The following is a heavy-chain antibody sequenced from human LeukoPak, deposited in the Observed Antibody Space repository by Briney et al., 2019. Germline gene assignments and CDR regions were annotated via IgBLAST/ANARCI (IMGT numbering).Heavy chain of an antibody. J-gene: IGHJ4*02. V-gene: IGHV3-21*01. CDR2: ISSSSSYM. Sequence: GGSLRLSCAASGFTFSSYSMNWVRQAPGKGLEWVSSISSSSSYMYYADSVKGRFTISRDNAKNSLYLQMNSLRAEDTAVYYCARDLSSYYDFWSGPGKTYYFDYWGQGTLVTVSS. D-gene: IGHD3-3*01. CDR1: GFTFSSYS. CDR3: ARDLSSYYDFWSGPGKTYYFDY.